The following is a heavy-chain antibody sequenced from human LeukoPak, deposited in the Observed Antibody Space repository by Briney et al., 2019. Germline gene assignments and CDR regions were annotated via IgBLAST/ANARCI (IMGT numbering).Heavy chain of an antibody. D-gene: IGHD4-17*01. CDR1: GLTFSSYS. J-gene: IGHJ4*02. V-gene: IGHV3-21*01. Sequence: GRSLRLSCAASGLTFSSYSMNWVRQAPGKGLEWVSSISSSSSYIYYADSVKGRFTISRDNAKNSLYLQMNSLRAEDTAVYYCARDSGDYALDYWGQGTLVTVSS. CDR3: ARDSGDYALDY. CDR2: ISSSSSYI.